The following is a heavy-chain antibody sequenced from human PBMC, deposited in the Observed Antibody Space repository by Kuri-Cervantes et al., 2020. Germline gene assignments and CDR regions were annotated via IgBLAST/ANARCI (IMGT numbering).Heavy chain of an antibody. CDR2: MNPNSGNT. Sequence: ASVKVSCKASGYTFTSYDINWVRQATGQGLEWMGWMNPNSGNTGYAQKFQGRVTMTRNTSISTAYMELSSLRSEDTAVYYCARRGKRWLQFYNDYWGQGTLVTVSS. D-gene: IGHD5-24*01. CDR1: GYTFTSYD. V-gene: IGHV1-8*01. CDR3: ARRGKRWLQFYNDY. J-gene: IGHJ4*02.